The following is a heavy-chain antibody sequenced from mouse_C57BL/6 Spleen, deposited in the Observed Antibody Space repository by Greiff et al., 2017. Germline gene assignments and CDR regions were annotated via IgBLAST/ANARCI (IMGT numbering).Heavy chain of an antibody. V-gene: IGHV5-9-1*02. CDR1: GFTFSSYA. CDR3: TRVGTTVEGTYYFDY. Sequence: EVQGVESGEGLVKPGGSLKLSCAASGFTFSSYAMSWVRQTPEKRLEWVAYISSGGDYIYYADTVKGRFTISRDNARNTLYLQMSSLKSEDTAMYYCTRVGTTVEGTYYFDYWGQGTTLTVSS. CDR2: ISSGGDYI. D-gene: IGHD1-1*01. J-gene: IGHJ2*01.